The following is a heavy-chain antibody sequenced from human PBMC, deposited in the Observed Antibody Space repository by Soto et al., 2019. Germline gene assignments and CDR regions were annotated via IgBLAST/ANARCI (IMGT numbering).Heavy chain of an antibody. CDR3: ARDRALNNAAVRMAH. CDR1: GGTFSSYV. CDR2: IIPMFGIT. J-gene: IGHJ4*02. D-gene: IGHD6-13*01. V-gene: IGHV1-69*04. Sequence: QVQLVQSGAEVKKPGSSVKVSCKASGGTFSSYVMTWVRQAPGQGLEWMGRIIPMFGITDYAPKFQGRVTITADKSTSTAYMELSSLRSENAAIDYCARDRALNNAAVRMAHWGQGTLVTVSS.